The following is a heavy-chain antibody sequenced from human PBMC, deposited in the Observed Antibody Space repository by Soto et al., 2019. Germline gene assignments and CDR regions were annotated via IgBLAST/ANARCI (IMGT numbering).Heavy chain of an antibody. Sequence: SGPTLVNPTETLTLTCTVSGFSLSNARMGVSWIRQPPGKALEWLAHIFSNDEKSYSTSLKSRLTISKDTSKSQVVLTMTNMDPVDTATYYCARMVTVAGTIFWFDPWGQGTLVTVSS. J-gene: IGHJ5*02. V-gene: IGHV2-26*01. CDR2: IFSNDEK. CDR1: GFSLSNARMG. D-gene: IGHD6-19*01. CDR3: ARMVTVAGTIFWFDP.